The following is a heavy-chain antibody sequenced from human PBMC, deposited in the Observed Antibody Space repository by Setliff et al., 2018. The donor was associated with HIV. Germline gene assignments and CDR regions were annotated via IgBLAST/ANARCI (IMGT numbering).Heavy chain of an antibody. D-gene: IGHD6-19*01. J-gene: IGHJ4*02. V-gene: IGHV1-69*13. CDR3: ARDGLLVAGIRFDY. CDR2: IIPTFGTS. CDR1: GGTFSSYA. Sequence: SVKVSCKASGGTFSSYAISWVRQAPGQGLEWMGGIIPTFGTSNYAQKFQGRVTITADESMTTAYMELSGLKYEDTAVYYCARDGLLVAGIRFDYWGQGTLVTVSS.